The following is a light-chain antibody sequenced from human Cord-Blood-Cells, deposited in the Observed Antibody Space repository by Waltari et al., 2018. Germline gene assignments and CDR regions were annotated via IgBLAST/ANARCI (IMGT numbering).Light chain of an antibody. Sequence: EIVLTQSPGPLSLSPGERATPSCRASQSVSSSYLAWYQQTPGQAPRLLSYGASSRATGIPDRFSGSGSGTDFTLTISRLEPEDFAVYYCQQYGSSLTVGGGTKVEIK. CDR2: GAS. CDR1: QSVSSSY. J-gene: IGKJ4*01. V-gene: IGKV3-20*01. CDR3: QQYGSSLT.